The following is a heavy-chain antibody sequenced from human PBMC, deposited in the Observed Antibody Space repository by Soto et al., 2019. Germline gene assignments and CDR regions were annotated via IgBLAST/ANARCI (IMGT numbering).Heavy chain of an antibody. CDR3: VRSRIQPRVFMSSFDY. CDR2: IYYDGNT. J-gene: IGHJ4*02. Sequence: PSETLSLTCTVSGDSITSSIHYWGWIRQPPGKGLESIAYIYYDGNTYSNPSLKNRVTISLDTSKNQFSLRLNSVTAADTAAYSRVRSRIQPRVFMSSFDYGGQGILLTISS. V-gene: IGHV4-39*01. CDR1: GDSITSSIHY. D-gene: IGHD2-15*01.